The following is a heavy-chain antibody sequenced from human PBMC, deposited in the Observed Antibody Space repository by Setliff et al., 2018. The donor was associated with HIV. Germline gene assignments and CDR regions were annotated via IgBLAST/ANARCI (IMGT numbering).Heavy chain of an antibody. CDR1: GFTFDDYG. D-gene: IGHD3-9*01. V-gene: IGHV3-20*04. CDR3: ARDFDWPQAC. Sequence: PGGSLRLSCAASGFTFDDYGMSWVRRAPGKGPVWVSRIAVDGSRTDYADSVKGRFTISRDNARDTLYLEMNSLRVEDTAVYYCARDFDWPQACWGQGTLVTVSS. CDR2: IAVDGSRT. J-gene: IGHJ4*02.